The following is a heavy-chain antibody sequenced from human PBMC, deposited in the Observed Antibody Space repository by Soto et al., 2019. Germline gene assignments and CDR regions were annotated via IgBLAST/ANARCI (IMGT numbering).Heavy chain of an antibody. V-gene: IGHV1-8*01. CDR3: AKVSRKGSAIDFDY. CDR1: GYTFSNYD. Sequence: QVQLVQSGAELKKPGASVKVSCKASGYTFSNYDMNCVQQATGQGPEWIGWVNPNNGDTGYAQKFQGRVTRTTDISTTTAYMELTSLRSEDTAIYYCAKVSRKGSAIDFDYWGQGTLITVSS. J-gene: IGHJ4*02. CDR2: VNPNNGDT. D-gene: IGHD3-10*01.